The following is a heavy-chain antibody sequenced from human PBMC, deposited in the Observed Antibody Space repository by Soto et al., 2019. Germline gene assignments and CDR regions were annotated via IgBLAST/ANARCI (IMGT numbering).Heavy chain of an antibody. D-gene: IGHD2-15*01. Sequence: PGGSLRLSCAASGFTFSTYWMNWVRQTPGKGLMWVSRISPDGSNRGYADSVEGRFTVSRDNAKNTLYLQMHSLRAEDTAMYYCVRGGGGGLFDPWGQGTMVTVPQ. J-gene: IGHJ5*02. V-gene: IGHV3-74*01. CDR1: GFTFSTYW. CDR3: VRGGGGGLFDP. CDR2: ISPDGSNR.